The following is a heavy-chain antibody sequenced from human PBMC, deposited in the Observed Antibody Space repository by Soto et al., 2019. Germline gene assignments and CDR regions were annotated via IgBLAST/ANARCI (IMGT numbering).Heavy chain of an antibody. CDR1: GFTFSSYS. V-gene: IGHV3-48*01. Sequence: EVQLVESGGGLVQPGGSLRLSCAASGFTFSSYSMNWVRQAPGKGLEWVSYISSSSSTIYYADSVKGRFTISRDNAKNSLYLQMNRLRAEDTAVYYCARDCSSTSCRNDAFDIWGQGTMVTVSS. J-gene: IGHJ3*02. D-gene: IGHD2-2*01. CDR2: ISSSSSTI. CDR3: ARDCSSTSCRNDAFDI.